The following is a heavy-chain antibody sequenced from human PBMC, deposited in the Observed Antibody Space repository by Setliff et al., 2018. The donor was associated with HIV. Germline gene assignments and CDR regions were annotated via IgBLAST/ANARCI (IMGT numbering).Heavy chain of an antibody. CDR1: GFTFNSYW. CDR3: ARGGFNHAFDI. Sequence: GGSLRLSCVASGFTFNSYWMYWVRQAPGKGLVCVSRVNNDGTDAIYADSVKGRFTISRDNAKSTVYLQMGSLSADDTAVYYCARGGFNHAFDIWGQGTMVTVSS. V-gene: IGHV3-74*01. D-gene: IGHD2-15*01. J-gene: IGHJ3*02. CDR2: VNNDGTDA.